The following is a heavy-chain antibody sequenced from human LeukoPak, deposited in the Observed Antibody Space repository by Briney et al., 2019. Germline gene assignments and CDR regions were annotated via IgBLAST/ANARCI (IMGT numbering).Heavy chain of an antibody. CDR2: IIPIFGTA. V-gene: IGHV1-69*13. Sequence: ASVKVSCKASGGTFSSYAINWVRQAPGQGLEWMGGIIPIFGTANYAQKFQGRVTITADESTSTAYMELSSLRSEDTAVYYCARVSGGIVGASLFDYWGQGTLVTVSS. J-gene: IGHJ4*02. CDR3: ARVSGGIVGASLFDY. D-gene: IGHD1-26*01. CDR1: GGTFSSYA.